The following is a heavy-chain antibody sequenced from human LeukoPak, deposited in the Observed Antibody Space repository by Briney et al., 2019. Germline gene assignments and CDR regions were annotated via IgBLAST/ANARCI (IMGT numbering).Heavy chain of an antibody. J-gene: IGHJ4*02. CDR3: ARDVSPILTGYYPNPFDY. CDR2: ISSSSSYI. Sequence: GGSLRLSCAASGFTFSSYSMNWVRQAPGKGLEWVSSISSSSSYIYYADSVKGRFTISRDNAKNSLYLQMNSLRAEDTAVYYCARDVSPILTGYYPNPFDYWGQGNLVTVSS. D-gene: IGHD3-9*01. V-gene: IGHV3-21*01. CDR1: GFTFSSYS.